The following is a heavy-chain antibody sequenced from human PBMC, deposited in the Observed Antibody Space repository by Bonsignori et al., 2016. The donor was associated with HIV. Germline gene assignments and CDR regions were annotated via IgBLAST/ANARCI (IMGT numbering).Heavy chain of an antibody. Sequence: WIRQPPGKGLEWVSSISSSSSYIYYADSVKGRFTISRDNAKNSLYLQMNSLRAEDTAVYYCARGLGGWLQSLLHSDVTGYAFDIWGQGTMVTVSS. D-gene: IGHD5-24*01. J-gene: IGHJ3*02. V-gene: IGHV3-21*01. CDR3: ARGLGGWLQSLLHSDVTGYAFDI. CDR2: ISSSSSYI.